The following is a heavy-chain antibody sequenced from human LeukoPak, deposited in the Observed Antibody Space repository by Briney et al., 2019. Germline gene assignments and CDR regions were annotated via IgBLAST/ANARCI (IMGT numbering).Heavy chain of an antibody. CDR1: GFTFSDYY. V-gene: IGHV3-11*01. J-gene: IGHJ3*02. Sequence: GGSLRLSCAPSGFTFSDYYMSWIRQAPGKGLEWVSYISRGGSTTYHVDSVKGRFTISRDNAKNSLYLQMNSLRAEDTAVYHCVRGVSISSSWYNDIWGQGTMVIVSS. D-gene: IGHD6-13*01. CDR2: ISRGGSTT. CDR3: VRGVSISSSWYNDI.